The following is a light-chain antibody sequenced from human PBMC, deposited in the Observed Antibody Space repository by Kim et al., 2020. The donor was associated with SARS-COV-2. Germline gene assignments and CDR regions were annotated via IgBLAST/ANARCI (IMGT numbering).Light chain of an antibody. CDR2: GAS. Sequence: EIVLTQSPGTLSLSPGESATLSCRASQSVNNNQLAWFQQKPGQPPRLLIYGASTRATGIPDRFSGSGSGIDFTFTISRLEPEDFVVYYCQQYSSLPQTYGPGTKVEI. J-gene: IGKJ1*01. CDR1: QSVNNNQ. CDR3: QQYSSLPQT. V-gene: IGKV3-20*01.